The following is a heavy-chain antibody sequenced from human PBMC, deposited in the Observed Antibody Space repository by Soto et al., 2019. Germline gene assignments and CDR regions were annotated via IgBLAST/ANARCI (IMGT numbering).Heavy chain of an antibody. CDR1: GGSISSSNW. CDR2: IYHSGST. CDR3: ARGLTFQVVTLGWFDP. J-gene: IGHJ5*01. V-gene: IGHV4-4*02. D-gene: IGHD2-15*01. Sequence: PSETLSLTCAVSGGSISSSNWWSWVRQPPGKGLEWIGEIYHSGSTNYNPSLKSRVTISVDKSKNQSSLKLSSVTAADTAVYYCARGLTFQVVTLGWFDPGAKEPRVTVSS.